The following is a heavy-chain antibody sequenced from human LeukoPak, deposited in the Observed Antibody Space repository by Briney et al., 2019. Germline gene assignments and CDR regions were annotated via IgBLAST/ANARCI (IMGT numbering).Heavy chain of an antibody. V-gene: IGHV3-30*03. D-gene: IGHD5-18*01. Sequence: GGSLRLSCAASGFTFSVSGMHWVRQAPGKGLEWVAVISYDGTNKYYADSVKGRFAISRDNSKNTLYLQMNSLRAEDTAVYYWAGGYSHFDYWGQGTLVTASS. CDR2: ISYDGTNK. CDR1: GFTFSVSG. J-gene: IGHJ4*02. CDR3: AGGYSHFDY.